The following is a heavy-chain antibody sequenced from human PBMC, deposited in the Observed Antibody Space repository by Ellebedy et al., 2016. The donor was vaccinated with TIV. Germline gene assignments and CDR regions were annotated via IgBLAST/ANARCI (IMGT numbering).Heavy chain of an antibody. CDR2: KRFDGRNE. CDR3: TRETTPPPGAVAGTGFDC. CDR1: GFTFSTYG. D-gene: IGHD6-19*01. Sequence: GGSLRLSCAASGFTFSTYGMHWVRQAPGQGLEWVAFKRFDGRNEYNADSVKGRFIISRDMSKNTLFLQMNRLRAEDTAIYYWTRETTPPPGAVAGTGFDCWGQGTLVIVSS. J-gene: IGHJ4*02. V-gene: IGHV3-30*02.